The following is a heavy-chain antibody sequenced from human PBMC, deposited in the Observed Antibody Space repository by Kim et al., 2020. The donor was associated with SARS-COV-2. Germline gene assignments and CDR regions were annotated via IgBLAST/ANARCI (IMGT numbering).Heavy chain of an antibody. CDR2: ISAGSGTT. D-gene: IGHD2-21*01. Sequence: GGSLRLSCAASGFTYSSYAMSWVRQPPGKGLEWVSVISAGSGTTYYADSVKGRFTISRDNSKNTLYLQMNSLRAEDTAVYYCAKGRAPHIGMDVWGQGTTVTVSS. CDR1: GFTYSSYA. V-gene: IGHV3-23*01. J-gene: IGHJ6*02. CDR3: AKGRAPHIGMDV.